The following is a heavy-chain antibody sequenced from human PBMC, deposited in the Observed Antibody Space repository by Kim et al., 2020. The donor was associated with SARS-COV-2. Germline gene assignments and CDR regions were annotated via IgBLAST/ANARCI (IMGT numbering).Heavy chain of an antibody. CDR2: IYTNGRT. Sequence: SETLSLTCTVSGGSISKGNYHWTWIRQPAGKGLEWIGRIYTNGRTNYNPSLKSRVTISVDTSQNQVSLRLSSVTAADTAVYFCAGVSTKLINYDYGMEVWGQGTSVTVSS. CDR1: GGSISKGNYH. D-gene: IGHD4-17*01. J-gene: IGHJ6*02. V-gene: IGHV4-61*02. CDR3: AGVSTKLINYDYGMEV.